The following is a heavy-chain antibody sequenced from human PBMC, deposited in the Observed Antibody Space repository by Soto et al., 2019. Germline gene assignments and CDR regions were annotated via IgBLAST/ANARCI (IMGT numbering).Heavy chain of an antibody. CDR3: AAASVPGYSGMDV. J-gene: IGHJ6*01. Sequence: GASVEVSCKASGFTFTSSAVQWVRQARGQRLEWIGWIVVGSGNTNYAQKFHERVTITSDMSTSTTYMELSSLRSEDTALYYCAAASVPGYSGMDVWGQGTTVTVSS. CDR2: IVVGSGNT. V-gene: IGHV1-58*01. D-gene: IGHD1-1*01. CDR1: GFTFTSSA.